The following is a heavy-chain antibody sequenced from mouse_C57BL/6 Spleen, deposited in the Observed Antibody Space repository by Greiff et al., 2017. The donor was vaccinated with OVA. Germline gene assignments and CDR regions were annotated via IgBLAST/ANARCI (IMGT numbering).Heavy chain of an antibody. V-gene: IGHV1-55*01. D-gene: IGHD1-1*01. CDR2: IYPGSGST. Sequence: QVQLKQPGAELVKPGASVKMSCKASGYTFTSYWITWVKQRPGQGLEWIGDIYPGSGSTNYNEKFKSKATLTVDTSSSTAYMQLSSLTSEDSAVYYCAREGVTTVVYFDYWGQGTTLTVSS. CDR3: AREGVTTVVYFDY. CDR1: GYTFTSYW. J-gene: IGHJ2*01.